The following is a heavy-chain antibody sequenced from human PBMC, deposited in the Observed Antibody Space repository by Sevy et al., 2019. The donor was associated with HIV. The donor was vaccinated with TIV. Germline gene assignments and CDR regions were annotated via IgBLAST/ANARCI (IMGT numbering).Heavy chain of an antibody. CDR2: IIPIFGTA. D-gene: IGHD2-2*01. CDR1: GGTFSSYA. Sequence: ASVKVSCKASGGTFSSYAISWVRQAPGQGLEWMGGIIPIFGTANYAQRFQGRVTMTADKSTSTAYMELSSLRSEDTAVYYCARDGGYCSSTSCAYYYYMDVWGKVTTVTVSS. CDR3: ARDGGYCSSTSCAYYYYMDV. V-gene: IGHV1-69*06. J-gene: IGHJ6*03.